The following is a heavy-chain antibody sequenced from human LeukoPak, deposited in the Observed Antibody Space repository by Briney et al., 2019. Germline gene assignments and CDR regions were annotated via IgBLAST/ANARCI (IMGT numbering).Heavy chain of an antibody. V-gene: IGHV3-30*14. Sequence: SGGSLRLSCAASGFTFSSYAMHWVRQAPGKGLEWVAVISYDGSNKYYADSVKGRFTISRDNSKNTLYLQMNSLRAEDTAVYYCARDNTMVRGNDDYWGQGTLVTVSS. CDR1: GFTFSSYA. CDR3: ARDNTMVRGNDDY. J-gene: IGHJ4*02. D-gene: IGHD3-10*01. CDR2: ISYDGSNK.